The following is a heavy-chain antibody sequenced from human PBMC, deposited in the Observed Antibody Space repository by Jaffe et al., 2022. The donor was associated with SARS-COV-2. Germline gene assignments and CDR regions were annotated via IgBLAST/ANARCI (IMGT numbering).Heavy chain of an antibody. CDR3: ARRPTSLGAFDI. V-gene: IGHV3-66*02. Sequence: EVQLVESGGGLVQPGGSLRLSCAVSGFTDSSDYMTWVRQAPGKGLEWVSVIYGGATTYYADSVKGRFTISRDNSKNTLYLQMNSLRAEDTAVYYCARRPTSLGAFDIWGQGTMVTVSS. D-gene: IGHD7-27*01. CDR1: GFTDSSDY. CDR2: IYGGATT. J-gene: IGHJ3*02.